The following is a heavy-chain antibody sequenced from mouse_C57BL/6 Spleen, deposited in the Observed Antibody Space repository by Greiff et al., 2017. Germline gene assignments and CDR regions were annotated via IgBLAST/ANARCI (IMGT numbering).Heavy chain of an antibody. J-gene: IGHJ1*03. Sequence: EVQRVESGGGLVQPKGSLKLSCAASGFSFNTYAMNWVRQAPGKGLEWVARIRSKSNNYATYYADSVKDRFTISRDDSESMLYLQMNTLKTEDTAMYYCVGRGYGSSRNWYFDVWGTGTTVTVSS. CDR1: GFSFNTYA. V-gene: IGHV10-1*01. CDR2: IRSKSNNYAT. CDR3: VGRGYGSSRNWYFDV. D-gene: IGHD1-1*01.